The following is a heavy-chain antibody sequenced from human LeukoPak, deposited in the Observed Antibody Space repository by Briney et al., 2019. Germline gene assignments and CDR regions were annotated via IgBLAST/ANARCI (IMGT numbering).Heavy chain of an antibody. V-gene: IGHV3-11*04. J-gene: IGHJ4*02. CDR3: ARDGEFTTHIAH. Sequence: GGSLRLSCTASGFIFSDHYMHWIRQAPGNGLEWLSYISKGSDTIYYADSVKGRFTISRDNSKNSLYLQMTSLRVDDTAIYFCARDGEFTTHIAHWGQGALVTVSS. D-gene: IGHD1-26*01. CDR1: GFIFSDHY. CDR2: ISKGSDTI.